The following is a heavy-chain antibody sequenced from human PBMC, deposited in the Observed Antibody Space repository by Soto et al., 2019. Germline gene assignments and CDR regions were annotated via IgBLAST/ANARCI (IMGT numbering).Heavy chain of an antibody. J-gene: IGHJ6*02. CDR1: GDSVSSNSAG. D-gene: IGHD3-10*01. Sequence: SETLSLTCVISGDSVSSNSAGWNWIRQSPSRGLEWLGRTYFKSKWNNDYALSVKSRITINPDTSKNQFPLHLYSVTPEDTAVYYCTGITWFRGMDVCGQGTPLTVSS. CDR3: TGITWFRGMDV. CDR2: TYFKSKWNN. V-gene: IGHV6-1*01.